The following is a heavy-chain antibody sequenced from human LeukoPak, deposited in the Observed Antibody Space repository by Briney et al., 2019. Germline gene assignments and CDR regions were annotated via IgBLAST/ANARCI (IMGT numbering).Heavy chain of an antibody. J-gene: IGHJ3*02. Sequence: SETLSLTCTVSGDSISSGDYYWSWIRQPPGKGLEWIGEINHSGSTNYNPSLKSRVTISVDTSKNQFSLKLSSVIAADTAVYYCASGGGYCSGGSCYDAFDIWGQGTMVTVSS. CDR1: GDSISSGDYY. CDR2: INHSGST. V-gene: IGHV4-39*07. CDR3: ASGGGYCSGGSCYDAFDI. D-gene: IGHD2-15*01.